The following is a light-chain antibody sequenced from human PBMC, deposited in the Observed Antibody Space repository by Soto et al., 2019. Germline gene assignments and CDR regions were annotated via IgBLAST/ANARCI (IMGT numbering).Light chain of an antibody. CDR1: QFIDSY. CDR3: QQSYSTTRT. Sequence: DIQLTQSPTPLSASVGDRVTIACRASQFIDSYLNWYQQKPGKAPKLLIYAASSLQSGVSSRFSGSGSGTDFTLTINSLQPEDFATYYCQQSYSTTRTFGQGTKVDIK. J-gene: IGKJ1*01. V-gene: IGKV1-39*01. CDR2: AAS.